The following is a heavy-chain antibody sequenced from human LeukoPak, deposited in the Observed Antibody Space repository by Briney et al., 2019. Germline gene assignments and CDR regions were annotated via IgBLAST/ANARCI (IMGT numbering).Heavy chain of an antibody. CDR3: ATVAWRAFNI. J-gene: IGHJ3*02. Sequence: GGSLRLSCAASGFXFSSYEINWVRQAPGKGLEWISYISITGSTIYYGDSVKGRFTISRDNAKNSLFLQMNSLRAEDTAVYYCATVAWRAFNIWGQGTMVTVSS. CDR2: ISITGSTI. V-gene: IGHV3-48*03. D-gene: IGHD3-3*01. CDR1: GFXFSSYE.